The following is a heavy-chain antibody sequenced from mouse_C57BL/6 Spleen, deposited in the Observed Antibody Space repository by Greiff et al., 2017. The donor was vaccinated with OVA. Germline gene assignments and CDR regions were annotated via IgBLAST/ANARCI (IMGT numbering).Heavy chain of an antibody. D-gene: IGHD1-1*01. J-gene: IGHJ2*01. CDR3: ARSGTVVAYDY. CDR1: GYTFTSYW. V-gene: IGHV1-64*01. CDR2: IHPNSGST. Sequence: QVQLQQPGAELVKPGASVKLSCKASGYTFTSYWMHWVKQRPGQGLEWIGMIHPNSGSTNYNEKFKSKATLTVDKSSSTAYMQLSSLTSEDSAVYYCARSGTVVAYDYWGQGTTLTVSS.